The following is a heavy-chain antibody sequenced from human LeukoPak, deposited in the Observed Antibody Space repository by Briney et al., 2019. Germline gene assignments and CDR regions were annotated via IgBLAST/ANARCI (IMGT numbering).Heavy chain of an antibody. CDR1: GGSISSGNW. J-gene: IGHJ4*02. Sequence: SGTLSLTCAVSGGSISSGNWWNWVRQSPGKGLEWIGEIYQSGSTTYNPSLKSRVTMSMDKSKNEFSLRLTSVTAADTAVYFCAREGGCSGGSCSAFDLWGQGTLVIVSS. CDR2: IYQSGST. CDR3: AREGGCSGGSCSAFDL. V-gene: IGHV4-4*02. D-gene: IGHD2-15*01.